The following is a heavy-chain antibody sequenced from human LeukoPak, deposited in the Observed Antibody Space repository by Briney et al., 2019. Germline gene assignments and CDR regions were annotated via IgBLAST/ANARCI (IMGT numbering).Heavy chain of an antibody. D-gene: IGHD6-19*01. CDR2: ISYDGSNK. CDR3: ARAPAVAGQGY. V-gene: IGHV3-30-3*02. Sequence: GGSLRLSCAASGFTFSSYAMHWVRQAPGKGLEWVAVISYDGSNKYYADSVKGRFTISRDNSKNKMYLQMDSLRAEDTAVYYCARAPAVAGQGYWGQGTLVTVSS. CDR1: GFTFSSYA. J-gene: IGHJ4*02.